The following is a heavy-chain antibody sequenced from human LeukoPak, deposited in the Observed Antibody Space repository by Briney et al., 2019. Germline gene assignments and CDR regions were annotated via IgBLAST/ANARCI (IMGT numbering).Heavy chain of an antibody. D-gene: IGHD3-9*01. J-gene: IGHJ4*02. V-gene: IGHV3-30*03. CDR2: ISSDGSID. CDR1: GFSFSNYG. CDR3: ARDNILTGLT. Sequence: GGSLRLSCEASGFSFSNYGMRWVRQAPGKGLEWVAAISSDGSIDYYIDSVRGRLTVSRDNSKNTLYLQMNSLRVEDTAVYYCARDNILTGLTGGQGTLVTVSS.